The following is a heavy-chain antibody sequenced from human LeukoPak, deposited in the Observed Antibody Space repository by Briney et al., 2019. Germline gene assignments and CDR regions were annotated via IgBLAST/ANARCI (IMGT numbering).Heavy chain of an antibody. CDR2: IYHSGST. D-gene: IGHD3-22*01. CDR3: AREPAYYDSSGYYYSGDAFDI. J-gene: IGHJ3*02. V-gene: IGHV4-39*07. Sequence: SETLSLTCTVSGGSISSSSYYWGWIRQPPGKGLEWIGSIYHSGSTYYNPSLKSRVTISVDTSKNQCSLKLSSVTAADTAVYYCAREPAYYDSSGYYYSGDAFDIWGQGTMVTVSS. CDR1: GGSISSSSYY.